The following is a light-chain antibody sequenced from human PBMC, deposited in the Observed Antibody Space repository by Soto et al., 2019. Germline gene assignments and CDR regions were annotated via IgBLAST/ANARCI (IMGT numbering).Light chain of an antibody. Sequence: DIQMTQSPSSLSASVGHRFTITCRASRSISSYLNWYQKKQGKAPKLLIYAASSLQSGVPSRLRGSGYGTDLTITISSLKTEDFETYYCQQANSSTITFGHGTRLEIK. J-gene: IGKJ5*01. CDR2: AAS. CDR3: QQANSSTIT. CDR1: RSISSY. V-gene: IGKV1-39*01.